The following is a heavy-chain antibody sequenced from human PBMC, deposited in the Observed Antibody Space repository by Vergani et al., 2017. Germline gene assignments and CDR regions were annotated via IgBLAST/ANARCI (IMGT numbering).Heavy chain of an antibody. CDR2: ISGSGGSK. CDR3: AKDPSDSVVVHGGGRMDV. J-gene: IGHJ6*04. D-gene: IGHD2-2*01. Sequence: EVQLLESGGGLVQPGGSLRLSCAASGFTFSSYAMSWVRQAPGKGLEWVSAISGSGGSKYYADSVKGRFTISRDNSKNTLYLQMNSLRAEDTAVYYCAKDPSDSVVVHGGGRMDVWGKGTTVTVSS. CDR1: GFTFSSYA. V-gene: IGHV3-23*01.